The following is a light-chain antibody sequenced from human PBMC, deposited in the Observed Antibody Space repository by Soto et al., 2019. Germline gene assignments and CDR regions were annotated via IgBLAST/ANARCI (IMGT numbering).Light chain of an antibody. CDR3: ATWDDSLSGVV. Sequence: QSVLTQPPSASGTPGQRVTISCSGSRSNIGVNYVYWYQQLPGTAPKLLIYTNNQRPSGVPDRFSGSKSGTSASLAISGLRSEDEADYHCATWDDSLSGVVFGGGTKLTVL. J-gene: IGLJ2*01. V-gene: IGLV1-47*01. CDR2: TNN. CDR1: RSNIGVNY.